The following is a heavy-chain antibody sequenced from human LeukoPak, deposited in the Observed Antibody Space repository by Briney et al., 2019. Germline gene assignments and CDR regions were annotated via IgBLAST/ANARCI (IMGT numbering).Heavy chain of an antibody. CDR2: IYSTGRS. Sequence: SETLSLTCTVSGGSISSYFWSWVRQPAGKGLEWIGRIYSTGRSDYNPSLKSRITMSVDTSKNQFSLKLSSVTAADTAVYYCARDGPRSGYDLGHFDNLGQGTLVTASS. J-gene: IGHJ4*02. CDR1: GGSISSYF. D-gene: IGHD5-12*01. V-gene: IGHV4-4*07. CDR3: ARDGPRSGYDLGHFDN.